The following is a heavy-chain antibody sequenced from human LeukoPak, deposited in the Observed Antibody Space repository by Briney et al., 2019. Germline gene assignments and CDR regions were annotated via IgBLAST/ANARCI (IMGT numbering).Heavy chain of an antibody. CDR3: ARLRYNWNYGLFDY. V-gene: IGHV4-39*01. D-gene: IGHD1-7*01. Sequence: ASETLSLTCTVSGASISSSNYYWGWIRQTPGKGLEWIGDIFYSGSTHYNPSLKSRITVSVDTSKIQFSLRLNSMTAADTAVYYCARLRYNWNYGLFDYWGQGSLVTVSS. CDR1: GASISSSNYY. CDR2: IFYSGST. J-gene: IGHJ4*02.